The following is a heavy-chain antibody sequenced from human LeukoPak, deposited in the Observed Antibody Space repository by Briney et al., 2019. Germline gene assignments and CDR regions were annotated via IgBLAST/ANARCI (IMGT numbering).Heavy chain of an antibody. Sequence: GESLKISCKGSGYSFTSYSIGWARQMPGKGLEWMGIIYPRDSDTRYSPSFQGQVTISADKSISTAYLQWSSLKASDTAIYYCARTGYSSSSSDYWGQGTLVTVSS. CDR3: ARTGYSSSSSDY. D-gene: IGHD6-13*01. CDR2: IYPRDSDT. V-gene: IGHV5-51*01. J-gene: IGHJ4*02. CDR1: GYSFTSYS.